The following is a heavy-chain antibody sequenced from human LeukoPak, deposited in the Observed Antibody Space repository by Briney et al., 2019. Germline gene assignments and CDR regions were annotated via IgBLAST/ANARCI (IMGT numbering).Heavy chain of an antibody. CDR2: IYWNDDK. J-gene: IGHJ5*02. CDR3: ALRYDFWSGYFGGNNWFDR. V-gene: IGHV2-5*01. D-gene: IGHD3-3*01. CDR1: GFSLSTRGVG. Sequence: SGPTLVHPTQPLTLTCNFSGFSLSTRGVGVGWIRQPPGKALEWLALIYWNDDKRYNPSLKSRLTITQATSKNQVVLTMTNMDPVGTATYYCALRYDFWSGYFGGNNWFDRWGQGTLVTVSS.